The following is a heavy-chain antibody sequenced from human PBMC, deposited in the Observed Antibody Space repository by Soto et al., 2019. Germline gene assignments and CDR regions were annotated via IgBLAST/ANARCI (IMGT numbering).Heavy chain of an antibody. CDR2: IIPLTDTP. CDR1: GGTFSDYA. D-gene: IGHD6-13*01. J-gene: IGHJ4*02. V-gene: IGHV1-69*01. CDR3: ALGTRNCWYCDF. Sequence: QVQVVQSGAEVKKPGSSVKVSCKASGGTFSDYAISWVRQAPGQGLEWMGGIIPLTDTPVYAQTVQGRLTITADETTSVAYIELSTLRSDDTAVYYCALGTRNCWYCDFLGQGSLVTVSS.